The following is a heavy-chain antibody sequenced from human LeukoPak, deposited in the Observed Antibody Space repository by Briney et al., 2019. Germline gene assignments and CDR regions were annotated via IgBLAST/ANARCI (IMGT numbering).Heavy chain of an antibody. J-gene: IGHJ5*02. D-gene: IGHD2-2*01. CDR2: IKQDGSEK. V-gene: IGHV3-7*01. Sequence: GGSLRLSCAASGFTFSSYWMSWVRQAPGKGLEWVADIKQDGSEKYYVDSVKGRFTISRDNAKNSLYLQMNSLRAEDTAVYYCARGKVPAAMTWFDPWGQRTLVTVSS. CDR3: ARGKVPAAMTWFDP. CDR1: GFTFSSYW.